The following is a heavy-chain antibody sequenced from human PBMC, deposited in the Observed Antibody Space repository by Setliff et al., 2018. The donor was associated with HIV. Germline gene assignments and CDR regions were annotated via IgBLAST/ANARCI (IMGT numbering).Heavy chain of an antibody. D-gene: IGHD3-10*01. CDR1: GYSFTGYY. Sequence: ASVKVSCKASGYSFTGYYMHWVRQAPGQGLEWVGRISPNSGGTNYAVKFQGRVTMTRDTSITTVYMEVSRLTFDDTAFYYCAKVGDYSGFGEFAALDSWGQGTLVPSPQ. CDR2: ISPNSGGT. CDR3: AKVGDYSGFGEFAALDS. V-gene: IGHV1-2*06. J-gene: IGHJ4*02.